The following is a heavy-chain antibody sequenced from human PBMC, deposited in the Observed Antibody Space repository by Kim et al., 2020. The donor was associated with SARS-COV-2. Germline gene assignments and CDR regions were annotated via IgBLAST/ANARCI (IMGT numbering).Heavy chain of an antibody. Sequence: GGSLRLSCAASGFTFSSYGMHWVRQAPGKGLEWVAVISYDGSNKYYADSVKGRFTISRDNSKNTLYLQMNSLRAEDTAVYYCAKAESRGVMSYYFDYWGQGTLVTVSS. CDR2: ISYDGSNK. D-gene: IGHD3-16*01. CDR3: AKAESRGVMSYYFDY. CDR1: GFTFSSYG. V-gene: IGHV3-30*18. J-gene: IGHJ4*02.